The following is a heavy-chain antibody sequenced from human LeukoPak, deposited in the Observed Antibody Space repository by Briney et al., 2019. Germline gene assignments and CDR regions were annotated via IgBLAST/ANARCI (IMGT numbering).Heavy chain of an antibody. CDR2: ISWNSGTL. D-gene: IGHD3-10*01. J-gene: IGHJ4*02. CDR1: RVMLGECV. CDR3: AKDFGSGSYGRTAGFSMFDY. V-gene: IGHV3-9*01. Sequence: SRRLSYTASRVMLGECVMHGGRHAPEKDLEWVSGISWNSGTLAYADSVKGRFTISRDNAKNSLYLQMNSLRAEDTALYYCAKDFGSGSYGRTAGFSMFDYWGQGTLVTVSS.